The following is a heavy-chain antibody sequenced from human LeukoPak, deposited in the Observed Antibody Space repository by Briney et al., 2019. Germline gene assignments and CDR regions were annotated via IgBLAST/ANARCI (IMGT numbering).Heavy chain of an antibody. CDR3: AKDPSFDY. Sequence: GGSLRLSCAASGFTFSSYGMHWVRQAPGKGLEWVAVISYDESDKYYADSVKGRFTISRDNSKNTLYLQMNSLRAEDTAVYYCAKDPSFDYWGQGTLVTVSS. CDR1: GFTFSSYG. V-gene: IGHV3-30*18. J-gene: IGHJ4*02. CDR2: ISYDESDK.